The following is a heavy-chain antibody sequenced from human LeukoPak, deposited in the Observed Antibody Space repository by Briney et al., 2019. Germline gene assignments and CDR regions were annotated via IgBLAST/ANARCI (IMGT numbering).Heavy chain of an antibody. D-gene: IGHD4-11*01. CDR2: VSAYNGKT. J-gene: IGHJ4*02. CDR1: NYSFISYG. CDR3: RRFYSNFGDY. Sequence: ASVKVSCKASNYSFISYGIGWVRRAPGQGLEWMGWVSAYNGKTSYAEQFRGRVTMTADTSTATGYMELTGLTSDDTAVYYCRRFYSNFGDYWGQGTRVAVSS. V-gene: IGHV1-18*01.